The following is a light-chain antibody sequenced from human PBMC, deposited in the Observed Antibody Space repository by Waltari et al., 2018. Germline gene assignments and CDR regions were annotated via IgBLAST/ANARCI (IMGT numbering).Light chain of an antibody. CDR3: MQATHWPVT. V-gene: IGKV2-30*01. CDR1: QSLIYTDGISY. Sequence: DVGLTQSPLSLPVTLGQPASISCSSSQSLIYTDGISYLNWFHQRPGQAPRRLMYKVSNRDSGVPDRFSGSGSGTDFTLMISSVEADDVGVYFCMQATHWPVTFGQGTRLEIK. J-gene: IGKJ5*01. CDR2: KVS.